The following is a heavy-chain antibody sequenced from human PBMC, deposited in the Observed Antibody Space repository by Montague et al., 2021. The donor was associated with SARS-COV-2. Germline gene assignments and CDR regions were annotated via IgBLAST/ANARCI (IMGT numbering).Heavy chain of an antibody. CDR3: ARTLYERGGMDV. V-gene: IGHV3-53*04. CDR2: IYSGGST. CDR1: GFIVSSNY. J-gene: IGHJ6*02. D-gene: IGHD3-3*01. Sequence: SLRLSCAASGFIVSSNYMSWVRQAPGKGLEWVSVIYSGGSTFYADSVKDRFTISRHNSKNTLYLQMNSLRPEDTAVYYCARTLYERGGMDVWGQGTTVTVSS.